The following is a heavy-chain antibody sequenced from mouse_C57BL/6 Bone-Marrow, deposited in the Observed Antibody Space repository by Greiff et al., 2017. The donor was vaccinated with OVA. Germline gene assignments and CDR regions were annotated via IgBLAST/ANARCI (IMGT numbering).Heavy chain of an antibody. V-gene: IGHV1-62-2*01. Sequence: QVQLQQSGAELVKPGASVKLSCKASGYTFTEYTIHWVKQRSGQGLEWIGWFYPGSGSIKYNEKFKDKATLTADKSSSTVYMELSRLTSEDSAVYFCARHGPRYYYGSSYWYFDVWGTGTTVTVSS. CDR3: ARHGPRYYYGSSYWYFDV. CDR1: GYTFTEYT. CDR2: FYPGSGSI. D-gene: IGHD1-1*01. J-gene: IGHJ1*03.